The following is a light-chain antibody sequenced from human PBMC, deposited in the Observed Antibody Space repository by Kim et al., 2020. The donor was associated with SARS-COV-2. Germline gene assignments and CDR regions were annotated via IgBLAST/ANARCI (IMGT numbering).Light chain of an antibody. Sequence: SLPPGEGATLCCRASESVSTYLAWQQQKPGQAPRLLLSDASNRATGVPVRFSGSGSGTDFTLTISSLEPEDFAVYYCQQRRKSITFGQGTRLEIK. CDR1: ESVSTY. CDR3: QQRRKSIT. V-gene: IGKV3-11*01. CDR2: DAS. J-gene: IGKJ5*01.